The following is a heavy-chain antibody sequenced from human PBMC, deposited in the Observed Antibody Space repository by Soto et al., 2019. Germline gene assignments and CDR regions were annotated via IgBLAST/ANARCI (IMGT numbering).Heavy chain of an antibody. Sequence: AVVTGSCKTSGYTFTSYGVSWVIQAKGQGQGWMGWVSAYNDNTNKAQKLQGKVTMTTATSTSTDYMELRSLRSDDAAVYYCSIFRSKGYCVGGCCFDWDRGTLSTV. V-gene: IGHV1-18*01. CDR2: VSAYNDNT. CDR1: GYTFTSYG. CDR3: SIFRSKGYCVGGCCFD. J-gene: IGHJ4*02. D-gene: IGHD2-15*01.